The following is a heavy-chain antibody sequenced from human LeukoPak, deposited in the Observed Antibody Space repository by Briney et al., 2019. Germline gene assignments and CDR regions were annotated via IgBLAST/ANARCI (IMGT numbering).Heavy chain of an antibody. Sequence: GGSLRLSCTTSGFTFGDYSFNWVRQAPGKGLEWIGFIRKKTYGGTTEYAASVKGRFTVSGDDSKSIAYLEMNSLKIEDTAVYYCARGDLHFGELLCVIWGQGTLVTVSS. V-gene: IGHV3-49*04. D-gene: IGHD3-10*01. CDR3: ARGDLHFGELLCVI. J-gene: IGHJ4*02. CDR2: IRKKTYGGTT. CDR1: GFTFGDYS.